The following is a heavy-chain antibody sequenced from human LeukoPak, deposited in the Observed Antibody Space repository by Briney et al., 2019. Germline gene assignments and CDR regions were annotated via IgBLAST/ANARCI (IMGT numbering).Heavy chain of an antibody. D-gene: IGHD4-17*01. J-gene: IGHJ4*02. CDR1: GFTFSSYS. Sequence: PGGSLRLSCAASGFTFSSYSMNWVRQAPGKGLEWVSSISSSSSYIYYADSVKGRFTISRDKAKNALYLQMNSLRAQDTAVYYCASPSYGDYRPVDYWGQGTLVTVS. V-gene: IGHV3-21*01. CDR3: ASPSYGDYRPVDY. CDR2: ISSSSSYI.